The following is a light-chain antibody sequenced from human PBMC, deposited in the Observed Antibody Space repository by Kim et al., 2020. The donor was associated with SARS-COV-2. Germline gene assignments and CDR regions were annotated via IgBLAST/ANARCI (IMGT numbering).Light chain of an antibody. CDR2: DVT. CDR1: DNDIGAYDY. J-gene: IGLJ3*02. CDR3: RSYAGSNTWL. Sequence: SALTQPASVSGSPGQSITISCTGSDNDIGAYDYFSWYQQHPGKAPKLVIYDVTDRPSGVSNRFSGSKSGDTAALTISGLQAEDEADYYCRSYAGSNTWLFGGGTKVTVL. V-gene: IGLV2-14*03.